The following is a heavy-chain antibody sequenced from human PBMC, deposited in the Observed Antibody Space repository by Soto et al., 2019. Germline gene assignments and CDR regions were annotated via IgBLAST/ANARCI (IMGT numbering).Heavy chain of an antibody. D-gene: IGHD5-18*01. Sequence: GGSLRLSCAASGFTFSSYGMHWVRQAPGKGLEWVAVISYDGSNKYYADSVKGRFTISRDNSKNTLYLQMNSLRAEDTAVYYCAKDQGRGGYSYGYFSPYFDYWGQGTLVTVSS. CDR1: GFTFSSYG. J-gene: IGHJ4*02. CDR2: ISYDGSNK. CDR3: AKDQGRGGYSYGYFSPYFDY. V-gene: IGHV3-30*18.